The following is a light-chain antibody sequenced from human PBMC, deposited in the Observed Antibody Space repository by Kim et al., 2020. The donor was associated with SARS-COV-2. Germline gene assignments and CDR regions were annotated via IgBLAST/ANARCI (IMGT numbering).Light chain of an antibody. CDR1: QSVGNS. CDR2: ETS. J-gene: IGKJ4*01. V-gene: IGKV3-11*01. CDR3: QQRYNWPLT. Sequence: EIVLTQSPATLSLSPGERATLSCRASQSVGNSLAWFQQEPGQAPRLLIFETSNRATGIPARFSGSGSGTAFTLTISSLEPEDFAVYYCQQRYNWPLTFGGGTKVDIK.